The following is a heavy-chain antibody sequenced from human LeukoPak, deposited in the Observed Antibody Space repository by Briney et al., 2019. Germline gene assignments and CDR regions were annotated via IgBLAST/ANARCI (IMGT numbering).Heavy chain of an antibody. V-gene: IGHV3-53*01. Sequence: GGSPRLSCAASGFSVSDMYMGWVRQAPGKGLEWVSVIYTAGDTFYPDSVRGRFSISRDTSRNMVNLQMNSLRAEDTALYYCTSGQMFTSGGFDDWGRGTLVTVSS. J-gene: IGHJ4*02. CDR3: TSGQMFTSGGFDD. CDR1: GFSVSDMY. CDR2: IYTAGDT. D-gene: IGHD6-19*01.